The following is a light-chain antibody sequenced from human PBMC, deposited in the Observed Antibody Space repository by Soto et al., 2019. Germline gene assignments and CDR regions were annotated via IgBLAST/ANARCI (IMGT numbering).Light chain of an antibody. J-gene: IGLJ2*01. Sequence: QSALTQPASVSGSPGQSITISCTGTSSDVGSYNLVSWYQHHPGKAPKLMIYEGSKWPSGVSNRFSGSKSGNTASLTISGLQAEDEADYYCCSYAGSSTLVFGGGTQLTVL. CDR3: CSYAGSSTLV. V-gene: IGLV2-23*01. CDR2: EGS. CDR1: SSDVGSYNL.